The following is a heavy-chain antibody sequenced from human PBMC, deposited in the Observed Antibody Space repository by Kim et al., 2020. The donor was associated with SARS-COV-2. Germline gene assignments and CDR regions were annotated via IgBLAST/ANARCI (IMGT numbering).Heavy chain of an antibody. V-gene: IGHV1-18*01. D-gene: IGHD5-18*01. CDR3: ATFSYGNGYFH. Sequence: SFNFSFNTSFYTFSLSFISFFLHSPGQGLENMGWISTYNGNTNYAQKIHDRVTMTTDTSTTTAYMELRSLSSDDTAIYYCATFSYGNGYFHWGQGTLVTVSS. CDR2: ISTYNGNT. J-gene: IGHJ4*02. CDR1: FYTFSLSF.